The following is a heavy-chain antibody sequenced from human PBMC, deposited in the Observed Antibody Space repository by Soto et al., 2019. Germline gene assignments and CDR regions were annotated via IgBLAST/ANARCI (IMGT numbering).Heavy chain of an antibody. CDR1: GYTFTSYF. CDR2: INPSGGTT. J-gene: IGHJ4*02. D-gene: IGHD2-15*01. Sequence: ASVKVSCKASGYTFTSYFMHWVRQAPGQGLEWMGIINPSGGTTTYAQKFQGRVTVTRDKSTSTVYMELSSLRSEDTAVYYCARGDVVGVAAARERGFFGNWGQGTLVTVSS. V-gene: IGHV1-46*01. CDR3: ARGDVVGVAAARERGFFGN.